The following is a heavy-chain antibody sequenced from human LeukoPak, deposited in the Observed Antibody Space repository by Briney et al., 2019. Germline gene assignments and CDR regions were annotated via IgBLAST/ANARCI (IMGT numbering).Heavy chain of an antibody. J-gene: IGHJ4*02. CDR3: VRAGEMATALFDY. D-gene: IGHD5-24*01. CDR2: INSDGSST. Sequence: TGGSLRLSCVASGFTFSSYWMHRVRQAPGKGLVWVSRINSDGSSTSYADSVKGRFTISRDNAKNTLYLQMNSLRAEDTAVYYCVRAGEMATALFDYWGQGTLVTVSS. CDR1: GFTFSSYW. V-gene: IGHV3-74*01.